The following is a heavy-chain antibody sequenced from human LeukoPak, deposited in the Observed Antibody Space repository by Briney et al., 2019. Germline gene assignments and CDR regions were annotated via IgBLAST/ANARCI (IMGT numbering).Heavy chain of an antibody. CDR3: ARERSGWYGGDY. V-gene: IGHV4-38-2*02. D-gene: IGHD6-19*01. CDR1: GYSISSGYY. Sequence: PSETLSLTCTVSGYSISSGYYWGWIRQPPGKGLEWIGSISQSGSTYYNLSLKSRVTISVDTSKNQFSLKLRSVTAADTAVYYCARERSGWYGGDYWGQGTLVTVSS. J-gene: IGHJ4*02. CDR2: ISQSGST.